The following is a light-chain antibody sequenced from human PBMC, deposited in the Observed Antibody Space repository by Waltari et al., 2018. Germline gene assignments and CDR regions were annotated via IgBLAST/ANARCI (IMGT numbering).Light chain of an antibody. CDR3: SLYTSSSPLV. CDR1: SSDVGGYNY. CDR2: DVT. J-gene: IGLJ1*01. V-gene: IGLV2-14*01. Sequence: QSALTQPASVSGSPGQSITISCTGTSSDVGGYNYVSWYQQHPGKAPKVMIYDVTKRPSGVSTRFSGSKSGNTASLTISGLQAEDEADYYCSLYTSSSPLVFGTGTKVTVL.